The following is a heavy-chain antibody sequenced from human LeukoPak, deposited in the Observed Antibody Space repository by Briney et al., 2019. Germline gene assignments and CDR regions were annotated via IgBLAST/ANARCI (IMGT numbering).Heavy chain of an antibody. CDR2: IYYSGSA. J-gene: IGHJ5*02. D-gene: IGHD6-25*01. Sequence: SETLSLTCTVSGGSISSSSYYWGWIRQPPGKGLEWIGSIYYSGSAYYSPSLKSRVTVSIDTSKNQFSLKLNSVTAADTAVYYCARQPTIAAARIDPWGQGTLVTVSS. CDR1: GGSISSSSYY. V-gene: IGHV4-39*01. CDR3: ARQPTIAAARIDP.